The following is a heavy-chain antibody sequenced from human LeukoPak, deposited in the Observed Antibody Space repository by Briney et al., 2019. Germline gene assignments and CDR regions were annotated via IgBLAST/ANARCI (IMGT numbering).Heavy chain of an antibody. V-gene: IGHV3-21*01. CDR2: ISSSSSYI. CDR1: GFTFSSYS. D-gene: IGHD6-13*01. Sequence: GGSLRLSCAASGFTFSSYSMNWVRQAPGKGLEWVSSISSSSSYIYYADSVKGRFTISRDNARNSLYLQMNSLRAEDTAVYYCARDPPVRAAAGIGDYWGQGTLVTVSS. J-gene: IGHJ4*02. CDR3: ARDPPVRAAAGIGDY.